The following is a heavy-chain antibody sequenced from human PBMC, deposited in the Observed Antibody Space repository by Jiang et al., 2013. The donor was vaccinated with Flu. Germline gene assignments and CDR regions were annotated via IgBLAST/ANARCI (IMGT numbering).Heavy chain of an antibody. D-gene: IGHD3-22*01. J-gene: IGHJ5*02. CDR2: IYYSGST. CDR3: ARRLLQSSGWFDP. Sequence: GSGLVKPSETLSLTCTVSGGSISSSSYYWGWIRQPPGKGLEWIGSIYYSGSTYYNPSLKSRVTISVDTSKNQFSLKLSSVTAADTAVYYCARRLLQSSGWFDPWGQGTLVTVSS. V-gene: IGHV4-39*01. CDR1: GGSISSSSYY.